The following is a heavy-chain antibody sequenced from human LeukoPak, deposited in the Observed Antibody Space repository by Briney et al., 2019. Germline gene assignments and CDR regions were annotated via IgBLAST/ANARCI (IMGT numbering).Heavy chain of an antibody. CDR3: ARDGSGSYFPGWYFDL. Sequence: AGGSLRLSCAASGFTFSSYAMSWVRQAPGKGLEWVSAISGSGGSTYYADSVKGRFTISRDNSKNTLYLQMNSLRAEDTAVYYCARDGSGSYFPGWYFDLWGRGTLVTVSS. V-gene: IGHV3-23*01. J-gene: IGHJ2*01. D-gene: IGHD1-26*01. CDR1: GFTFSSYA. CDR2: ISGSGGST.